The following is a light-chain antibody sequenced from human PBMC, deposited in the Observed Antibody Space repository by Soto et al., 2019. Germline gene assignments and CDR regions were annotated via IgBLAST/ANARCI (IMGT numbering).Light chain of an antibody. CDR3: QQRSNWPPIT. CDR1: QSISTW. J-gene: IGKJ5*01. CDR2: DAS. V-gene: IGKV1-5*01. Sequence: DIQMTQSPSSLSASVGDRVTIACRASQSISTWLAWYQQKPGKAPKLLIYDASSLQSGVPSRFSGSGSGTDFTLTISSLEPEDFAVYYCQQRSNWPPITFGQGTRLEI.